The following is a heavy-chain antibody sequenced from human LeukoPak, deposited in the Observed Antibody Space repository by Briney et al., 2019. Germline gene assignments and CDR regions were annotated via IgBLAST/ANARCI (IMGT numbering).Heavy chain of an antibody. CDR2: ISWDGGST. V-gene: IGHV3-43D*03. D-gene: IGHD6-19*01. CDR3: AKDGDSSGWYEYFQH. J-gene: IGHJ1*01. CDR1: GFTFDDYT. Sequence: GGSLRLSCAASGFTFDDYTMHWVRQAPGKGLEWVSLISWDGGSTYYADSVKGRFTISRDNSKNSLYLQMNSLRAEDTALYYCAKDGDSSGWYEYFQHWGQGTLVTVSS.